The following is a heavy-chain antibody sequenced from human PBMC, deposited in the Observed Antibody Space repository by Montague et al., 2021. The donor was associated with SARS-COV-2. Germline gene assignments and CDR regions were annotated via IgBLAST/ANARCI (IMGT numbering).Heavy chain of an antibody. V-gene: IGHV4-59*01. Sequence: SETLSLTCTVSGGSISSYYWSWIRQPPGKRLEWIGYIYYSGGTNYNPSLKSRVTISLDTSKNQLSLKLNSVTAADTAVYYCARGSNGPDAFDIWGQGTMVTVSS. CDR1: GGSISSYY. CDR2: IYYSGGT. CDR3: ARGSNGPDAFDI. D-gene: IGHD5-18*01. J-gene: IGHJ3*02.